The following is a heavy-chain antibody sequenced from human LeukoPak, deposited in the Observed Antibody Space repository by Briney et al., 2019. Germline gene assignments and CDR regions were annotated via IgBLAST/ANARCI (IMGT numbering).Heavy chain of an antibody. CDR2: ISGSGDNT. CDR3: AKDQAYSLFDP. J-gene: IGHJ5*02. D-gene: IGHD2-15*01. Sequence: GGSLRLSCAASGFTFSSSAMSWVRQAPGKGLEWVSSISGSGDNTYYADSVKGRLTISRDNCKNTLYLQMNSLRAEDTAVYYCAKDQAYSLFDPWGQGTLVTVSS. V-gene: IGHV3-23*01. CDR1: GFTFSSSA.